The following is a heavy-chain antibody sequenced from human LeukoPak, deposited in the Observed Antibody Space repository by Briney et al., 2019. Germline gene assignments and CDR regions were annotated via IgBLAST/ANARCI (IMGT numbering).Heavy chain of an antibody. Sequence: SETLSLTCAVYGGSFSGYYWSWIRQPPGKGLEWIGEINHSGSTNYNPSLKSRVTISVDTSKNQFSLKLSSVTAADTAVYYCARDQYSSSWNLDYWGQGTLVTVSS. V-gene: IGHV4-34*01. CDR2: INHSGST. D-gene: IGHD6-13*01. CDR1: GGSFSGYY. J-gene: IGHJ4*02. CDR3: ARDQYSSSWNLDY.